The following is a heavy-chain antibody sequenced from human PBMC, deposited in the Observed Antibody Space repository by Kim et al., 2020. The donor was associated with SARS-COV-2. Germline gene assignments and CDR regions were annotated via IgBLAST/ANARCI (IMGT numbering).Heavy chain of an antibody. J-gene: IGHJ4*02. CDR3: AKDLGDGYNSGGVDH. Sequence: ADSVTGRFTVHRDNSKNTLYLQMNSLRAEDTAVYYCAKDLGDGYNSGGVDHWGQGTLVTVSS. V-gene: IGHV3-30*02. D-gene: IGHD5-12*01.